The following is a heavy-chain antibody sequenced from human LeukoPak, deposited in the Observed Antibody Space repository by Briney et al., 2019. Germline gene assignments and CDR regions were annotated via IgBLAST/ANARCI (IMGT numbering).Heavy chain of an antibody. CDR3: ARRQPIAAVQNYYYYYMDV. CDR1: GFTFDDYG. CDR2: INWNGGST. Sequence: PGGSLRLSCAASGFTFDDYGMSWVRQAPGKGLEWVSGINWNGGSTGYADSVKGRFTISRDNAKNSLYLQMNSLRAEDTALYYCARRQPIAAVQNYYYYYMDVWGKGTTVTVSS. J-gene: IGHJ6*03. V-gene: IGHV3-20*04. D-gene: IGHD6-13*01.